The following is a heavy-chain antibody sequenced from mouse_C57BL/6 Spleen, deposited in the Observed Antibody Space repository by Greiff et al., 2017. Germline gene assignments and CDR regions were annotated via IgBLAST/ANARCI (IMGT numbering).Heavy chain of an antibody. V-gene: IGHV1-82*01. CDR3: ARGNLAY. Sequence: QVQLQQSGPELVKPGASVKISCKASGYAFSSSWMNWVKQRPGKGLEWIGRIYTGDGDTNYNGKFKGKATLTVDKSSSTAYMELRSLTAEDSSVYYFARGNLAYWGQGTTLTVSS. CDR1: GYAFSSSW. J-gene: IGHJ2*01. CDR2: IYTGDGDT.